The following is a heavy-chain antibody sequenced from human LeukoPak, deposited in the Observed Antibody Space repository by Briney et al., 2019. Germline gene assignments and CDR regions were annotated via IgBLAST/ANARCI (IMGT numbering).Heavy chain of an antibody. CDR3: ASNLDTAMVGNFDY. J-gene: IGHJ4*02. Sequence: ASVKVSCKASGGTFTSYAISWVRQAPGPPREWMGGIIPIFGTANYAQKFQGRVTITTAESTSTAYMELSSLRSEDTAVYYCASNLDTAMVGNFDYWGQGTLVTVSS. CDR2: IIPIFGTA. CDR1: GGTFTSYA. D-gene: IGHD5-18*01. V-gene: IGHV1-69*05.